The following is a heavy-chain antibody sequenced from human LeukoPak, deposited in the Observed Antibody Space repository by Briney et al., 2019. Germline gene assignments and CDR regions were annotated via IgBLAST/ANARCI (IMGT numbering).Heavy chain of an antibody. CDR3: ARAMEPIAVAGTGVDY. J-gene: IGHJ4*02. Sequence: GASVKVSCKASGYTFTGYYMHWVRQAPGQGLEWMGRINPNSGGTNYAQKFQGRVTMTRDTSISTAYMELSRLRSDDTAVYYCARAMEPIAVAGTGVDYWGQGTLVTVPS. CDR2: INPNSGGT. CDR1: GYTFTGYY. V-gene: IGHV1-2*06. D-gene: IGHD6-19*01.